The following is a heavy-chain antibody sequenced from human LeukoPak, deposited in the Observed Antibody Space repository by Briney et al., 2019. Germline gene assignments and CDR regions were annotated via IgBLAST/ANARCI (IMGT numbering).Heavy chain of an antibody. J-gene: IGHJ5*02. V-gene: IGHV4-4*09. CDR2: IYTSGST. Sequence: KPSETLSLTCTVSGGSISSYYWSWIRQPPGKGLEWIGYIYTSGSTNYNPSLKSRVTISVDTSKNQFSLKLSSVTAADTAVYYCARADGMGGIVVVPAAMRGWFDPWGQGTLVTVSS. D-gene: IGHD2-2*01. CDR3: ARADGMGGIVVVPAAMRGWFDP. CDR1: GGSISSYY.